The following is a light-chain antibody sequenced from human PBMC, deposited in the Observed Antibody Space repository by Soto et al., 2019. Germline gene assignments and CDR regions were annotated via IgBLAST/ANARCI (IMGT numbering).Light chain of an antibody. V-gene: IGKV1-5*03. Sequence: DIQMTQSPSTLSASVGDRVTITCRASQSISNWLAWYQQKPGKAPRLLIYRASSLEGGVPSRFSGSGSGTEFTLTISNLQPDDFATHYCQQYNSYSQTFGQGTKVEIK. CDR3: QQYNSYSQT. CDR2: RAS. CDR1: QSISNW. J-gene: IGKJ1*01.